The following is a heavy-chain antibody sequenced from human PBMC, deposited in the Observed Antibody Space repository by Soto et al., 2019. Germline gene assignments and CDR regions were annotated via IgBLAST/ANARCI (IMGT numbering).Heavy chain of an antibody. D-gene: IGHD3-10*01. V-gene: IGHV4-30-4*01. CDR3: ARTSPRGSGTWFDP. J-gene: IGHJ5*02. CDR1: GGSISSDDYY. CDR2: IYHSGRR. Sequence: QVKLQESGPGLVKPSETLSLTCNVSGGSISSDDYYWSWIRQPPGKGLEWIGYIYHSGRRDYNPSLQSRVAISMATSENQLSLKLHSVTAADSAVYYCARTSPRGSGTWFDPWGQGTLVTVSS.